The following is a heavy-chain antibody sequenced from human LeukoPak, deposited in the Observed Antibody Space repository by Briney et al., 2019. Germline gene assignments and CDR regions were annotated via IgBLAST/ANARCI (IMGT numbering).Heavy chain of an antibody. D-gene: IGHD3-16*02. CDR3: ARAFQSLGGLSLPDF. V-gene: IGHV7-4-1*02. J-gene: IGHJ4*02. CDR1: GYTFTSYA. CDR2: INTNTGNP. Sequence: ASVKVSCKASGYTFTSYAMNWVRQAPGQGLEWMGWINTNTGNPTYAQGFTGRFVFSLDTSVSTTYPQIRSLKAEDTAVYYCARAFQSLGGLSLPDFWGQGTLVTVSS.